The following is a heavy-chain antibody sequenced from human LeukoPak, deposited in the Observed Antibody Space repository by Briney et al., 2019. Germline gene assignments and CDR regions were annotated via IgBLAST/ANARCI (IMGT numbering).Heavy chain of an antibody. Sequence: SETLSLTCAVYGGSFSGYYWSWIRQPPGKGLEWIGEINHSGSTNYNPSLKSRVTISVDTSKNQFSLKLSSMTAADAAVYYCARGESNWGQGTLVTVSS. J-gene: IGHJ4*02. CDR2: INHSGST. V-gene: IGHV4-34*01. CDR3: ARGESN. CDR1: GGSFSGYY.